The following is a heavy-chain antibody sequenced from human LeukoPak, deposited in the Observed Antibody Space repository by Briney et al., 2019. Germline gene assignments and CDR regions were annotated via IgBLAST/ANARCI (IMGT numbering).Heavy chain of an antibody. Sequence: PGGSLRLSCAASGFTFSSYSMNWVRQAPRKGLEWVSSISSSSSYIYYADSVKGRFTIPRDNAKNSLYLQMNSLRAEDTAVYYCARKGDSSWYVLSWFDPWGQGTLVTVPS. D-gene: IGHD6-13*01. CDR3: ARKGDSSWYVLSWFDP. J-gene: IGHJ5*02. CDR1: GFTFSSYS. V-gene: IGHV3-21*01. CDR2: ISSSSSYI.